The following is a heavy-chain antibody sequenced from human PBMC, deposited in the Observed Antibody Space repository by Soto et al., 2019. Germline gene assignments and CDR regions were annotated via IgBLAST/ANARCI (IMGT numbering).Heavy chain of an antibody. CDR2: ISYDGSNK. J-gene: IGHJ3*02. CDR1: GFTFSSYA. V-gene: IGHV3-30-3*01. D-gene: IGHD3-22*01. Sequence: PGGSLRLSCAASGFTFSSYAMHWVRQAPGKGLEWVAVISYDGSNKYYADSVKGRFTISRGNSKNTLYLQMNSLRAEDTAVYYCARDEGTLIVVVNNAFDIWGQGTMVTVSS. CDR3: ARDEGTLIVVVNNAFDI.